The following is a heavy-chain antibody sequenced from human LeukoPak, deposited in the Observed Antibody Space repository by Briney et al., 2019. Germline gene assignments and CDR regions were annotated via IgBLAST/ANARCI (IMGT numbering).Heavy chain of an antibody. V-gene: IGHV5-51*01. J-gene: IGHJ4*02. CDR2: IYPGDSDT. D-gene: IGHD3-10*01. CDR1: GYSFTTYW. Sequence: GESLKIPCKGSGYSFTTYWIGWVRQMPGKGLEWMGIIYPGDSDTRYSPSFQGQVTISADKPISTAYLQWSSLKASDTAMYYCARHRSQMVSDYWGQGTLVTVSS. CDR3: ARHRSQMVSDY.